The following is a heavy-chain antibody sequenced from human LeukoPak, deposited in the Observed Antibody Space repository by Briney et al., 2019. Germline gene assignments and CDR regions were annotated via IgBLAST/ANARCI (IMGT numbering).Heavy chain of an antibody. D-gene: IGHD3-22*01. J-gene: IGHJ4*02. Sequence: SETLSLTCAVYGGSFSGYYWSWIRQPPGKGLEWIGEINHSGSTNYNPSLKSRVTISVDTSKNQFSLKLSSVTAADTAVYYCARGLLRVYYYDSSGEYYFDYWGQGTLVTVSS. CDR1: GGSFSGYY. CDR3: ARGLLRVYYYDSSGEYYFDY. CDR2: INHSGST. V-gene: IGHV4-34*01.